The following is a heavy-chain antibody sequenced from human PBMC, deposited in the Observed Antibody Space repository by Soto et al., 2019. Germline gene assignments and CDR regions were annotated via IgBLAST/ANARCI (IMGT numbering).Heavy chain of an antibody. D-gene: IGHD3-22*01. CDR1: GFTFSSYA. CDR2: ISGSGGST. J-gene: IGHJ4*02. V-gene: IGHV3-23*01. Sequence: GGSLRLSCAASGFTFSSYAMSWVRQAPGKGLEWVSAISGSGGSTYYADSVKRRFTISRDNSKNTLYLQMNSLRAEDTAVYYYAKEGRHYDSTGPPLHWGQGTLVTVSS. CDR3: AKEGRHYDSTGPPLH.